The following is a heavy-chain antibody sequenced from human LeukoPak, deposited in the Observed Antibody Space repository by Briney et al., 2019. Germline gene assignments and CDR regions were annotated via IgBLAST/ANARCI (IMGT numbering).Heavy chain of an antibody. D-gene: IGHD3-10*01. J-gene: IGHJ4*02. CDR2: ISYDGSNK. V-gene: IGHV3-30*03. CDR1: GFTFSSYG. CDR3: ARVLYGSGSYYIHY. Sequence: GGSLRLSCEASGFTFSSYGMHWVRQAPGKGLEWVAVISYDGSNKYYADSVKGRFTISRDNSKNTLYLQMNSLRAEDTAVYYCARVLYGSGSYYIHYWGQGTLVTVSS.